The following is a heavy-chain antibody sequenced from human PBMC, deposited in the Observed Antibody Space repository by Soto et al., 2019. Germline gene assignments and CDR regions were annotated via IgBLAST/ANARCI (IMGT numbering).Heavy chain of an antibody. CDR2: INAGNGNT. V-gene: IGHV1-3*01. CDR1: GYTFTSYA. D-gene: IGHD3-3*01. J-gene: IGHJ4*02. Sequence: QVPLVQSGAEVKKPGASVKVSCKASGYTFTSYAMHWVRQAPGQRLEWMGWINAGNGNTKYSQKFQGRVTITRDTSASTAYMELSSLRSEDTAVYYCARGADKLRITIFGAWEDWGQGTLVTVSS. CDR3: ARGADKLRITIFGAWED.